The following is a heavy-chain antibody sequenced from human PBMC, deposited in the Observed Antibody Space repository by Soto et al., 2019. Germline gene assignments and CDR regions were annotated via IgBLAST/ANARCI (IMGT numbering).Heavy chain of an antibody. D-gene: IGHD6-13*01. V-gene: IGHV3-23*01. CDR3: AKGTLVKPPGTRAFDV. J-gene: IGHJ3*01. Sequence: EVQLLESGGGLVQPGGSLRLSCAPSGFTFSNYAMSWVRQAPGMGLEWVSTLGVRSTYYADSVKGRFTIPRDNSNNALYLQMNSLRVGDTAVYYCAKGTLVKPPGTRAFDVWGQGTMVIVSS. CDR1: GFTFSNYA. CDR2: LGVRST.